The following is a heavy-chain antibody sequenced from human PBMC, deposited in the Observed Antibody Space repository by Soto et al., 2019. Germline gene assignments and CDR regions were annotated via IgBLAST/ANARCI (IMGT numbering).Heavy chain of an antibody. J-gene: IGHJ1*01. V-gene: IGHV4-34*01. CDR1: GGSFSGYY. CDR3: ATPIAAAGSAEYFQH. Sequence: PSETLSLTCAVYGGSFSGYYWSWIRQPPGKGLEWIGEINHSGSTNYNPSLKSRVTISVDTAKNQFSLKLSSVTAADTAVYYCATPIAAAGSAEYFQHWGQGXLVTVYS. D-gene: IGHD6-13*01. CDR2: INHSGST.